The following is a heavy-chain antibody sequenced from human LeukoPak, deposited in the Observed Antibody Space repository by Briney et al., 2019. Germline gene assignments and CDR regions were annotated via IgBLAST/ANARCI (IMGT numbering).Heavy chain of an antibody. CDR2: ISGSGGST. CDR1: GFTFSSYA. J-gene: IGHJ1*01. V-gene: IGHV3-23*01. Sequence: GGSLRLSCAASGFTFSSYAMSWVRQAPGKGLEWVSAISGSGGSTYYADSVKGRFTISRDNSKNSLYLQMSSLKIEDTAVYYCARGCYDSSGYSYDCYYPHWGQGALVTVSS. CDR3: ARGCYDSSGYSYDCYYPH. D-gene: IGHD3-22*01.